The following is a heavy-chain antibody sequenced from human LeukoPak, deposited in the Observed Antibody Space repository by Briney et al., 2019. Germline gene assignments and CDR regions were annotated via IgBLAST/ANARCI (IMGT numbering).Heavy chain of an antibody. D-gene: IGHD2-15*01. J-gene: IGHJ4*02. CDR2: ISSSGSTI. Sequence: GGSLRLSCAASGFTFSDYYMSWIRQAPGKGLEWVSDISSSGSTIYYADSVKGRFTISRDNAKNSLYLQMNSLSAEDTAVYDCARDGYCSGGSCYSGGTSPIDYWGQGTLVTVSS. V-gene: IGHV3-11*04. CDR1: GFTFSDYY. CDR3: ARDGYCSGGSCYSGGTSPIDY.